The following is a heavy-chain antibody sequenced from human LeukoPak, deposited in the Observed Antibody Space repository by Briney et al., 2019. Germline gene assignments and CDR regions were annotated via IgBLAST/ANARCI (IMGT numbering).Heavy chain of an antibody. CDR3: ATPYGDLGRDLYYFDY. CDR1: GGTFSSYA. D-gene: IGHD4-17*01. J-gene: IGHJ4*02. V-gene: IGHV1-69*05. CDR2: IIPIFGTA. Sequence: GASVKVSCKASGGTFSSYAISWVRQAPGQGLEWMGGIIPIFGTANYAQKFQGRVTITTDESTSTAYMELSSLRSEDTAVYYCATPYGDLGRDLYYFDYWGQGTLVTVSS.